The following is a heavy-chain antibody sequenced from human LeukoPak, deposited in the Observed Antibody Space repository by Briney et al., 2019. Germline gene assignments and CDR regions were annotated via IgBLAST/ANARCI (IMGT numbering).Heavy chain of an antibody. J-gene: IGHJ4*02. CDR1: GGSISSSSYY. D-gene: IGHD3-3*01. CDR3: VGSILTIFGVVIEDY. CDR2: VYYGGET. V-gene: IGHV4-39*01. Sequence: SETLSLTCTVSGGSISSSSYYWGWIRQPPGKGLEWIGSVYYGGETYYTPSLKSRVTISVDTSKNQFSLQLRSVTAADTAVYYCVGSILTIFGVVIEDYWGQGTLVTVSS.